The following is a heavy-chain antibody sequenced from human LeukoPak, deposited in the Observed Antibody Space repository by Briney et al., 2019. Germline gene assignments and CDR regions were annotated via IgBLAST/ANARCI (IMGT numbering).Heavy chain of an antibody. CDR3: ARGTIVAGFGGDY. V-gene: IGHV3-48*01. CDR2: IRPTSSDM. J-gene: IGHJ4*02. D-gene: IGHD6-19*01. Sequence: GGSLRLSCAASGFTFSNYWMGWVRQAPGKGLEWVSYIRPTSSDMYYADSVKGRFIISRDNAKNSLYLQMNSLRAEDTAVYYCARGTIVAGFGGDYWGQGTLVTVSS. CDR1: GFTFSNYW.